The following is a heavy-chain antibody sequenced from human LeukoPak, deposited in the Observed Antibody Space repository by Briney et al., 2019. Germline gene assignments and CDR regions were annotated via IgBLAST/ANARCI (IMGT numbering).Heavy chain of an antibody. CDR2: INHSGST. D-gene: IGHD3-3*01. V-gene: IGHV4-34*01. Sequence: SETLSLTCAVSGGSFSGYYWSWIRQPPGKGLEWIGEINHSGSTNYKPSLKSLVTISVDTSKNQFSLKLSSLTAADTAVYYCARASRRVFGVVIISGWFDPWGQGTLVTVSS. CDR1: GGSFSGYY. CDR3: ARASRRVFGVVIISGWFDP. J-gene: IGHJ5*02.